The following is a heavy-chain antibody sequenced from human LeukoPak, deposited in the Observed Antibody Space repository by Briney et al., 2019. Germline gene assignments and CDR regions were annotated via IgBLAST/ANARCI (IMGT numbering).Heavy chain of an antibody. CDR3: ARDSPTIVATITGLDY. CDR1: GFTFSSYE. Sequence: PGGSLRLSCAASGFTFSSYEMNWVRQAPGKGLEWVPYISSSGSTIYYADSVKGRFTISRDNAKNSLYLQMNSLRAEDTAVYYCARDSPTIVATITGLDYWGQGTLVTVSS. J-gene: IGHJ4*02. D-gene: IGHD5-12*01. V-gene: IGHV3-48*03. CDR2: ISSSGSTI.